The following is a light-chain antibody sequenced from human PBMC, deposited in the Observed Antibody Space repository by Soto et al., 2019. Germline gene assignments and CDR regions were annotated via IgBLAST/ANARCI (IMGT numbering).Light chain of an antibody. CDR3: SSYTSSSTLV. CDR2: EVS. CDR1: SSDVGGYNY. J-gene: IGLJ1*01. Sequence: QSALTQPASVSGSPGQSITISCTGTSSDVGGYNYVSWYQQHPGKAPKLMIYEVSNRPSWVSNCFSGSKSGNTASLTISGLQAEDEADYYCSSYTSSSTLVVGPGTKLTVL. V-gene: IGLV2-14*01.